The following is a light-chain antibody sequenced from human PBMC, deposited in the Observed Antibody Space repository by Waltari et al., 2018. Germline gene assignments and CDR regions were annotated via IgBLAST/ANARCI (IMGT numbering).Light chain of an antibody. J-gene: IGKJ2*01. Sequence: DIQMTQSSSTLSASVGDRVTITCRASQSVSRWLAWDQQKPGKAPKFLIYLASTLESGVPSRFSGSGSGTEFTLTISSLQPDDFATYYCQQYSTSSLYTFGQGTKLEI. CDR3: QQYSTSSLYT. CDR1: QSVSRW. V-gene: IGKV1-5*03. CDR2: LAS.